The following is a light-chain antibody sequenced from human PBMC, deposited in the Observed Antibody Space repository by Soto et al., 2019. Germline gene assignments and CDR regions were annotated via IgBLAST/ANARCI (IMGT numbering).Light chain of an antibody. V-gene: IGLV1-40*01. CDR3: QSYDSSLSGYV. CDR1: RSNIGAGYD. CDR2: GNS. J-gene: IGLJ1*01. Sequence: QSVLTQTPSVSGAPGQRVTISCTGSRSNIGAGYDVHWYQQLPGTAPKLLIYGNSNRPSGVPDRFSGSKSGTSASLAITRLQAEDEADYYCQSYDSSLSGYVFGTGTKRTVL.